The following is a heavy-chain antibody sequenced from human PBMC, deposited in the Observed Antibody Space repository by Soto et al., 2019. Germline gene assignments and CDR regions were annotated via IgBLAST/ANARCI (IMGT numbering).Heavy chain of an antibody. CDR3: AKVSPPPYCSSVSCPFDY. V-gene: IGHV3-23*01. CDR1: GFPFRSYA. J-gene: IGHJ4*02. CDR2: IDYIGGYS. Sequence: QLLESGGGLVQPGGSLRLSCAASGFPFRSYAMTWVRQAPGKWLEWVSTIDYIGGYSYYADSVKGRFTISRDNSQKTMDLQTNSLRAEDTAIYYCAKVSPPPYCSSVSCPFDYWGQGTLVTVSS. D-gene: IGHD2-2*01.